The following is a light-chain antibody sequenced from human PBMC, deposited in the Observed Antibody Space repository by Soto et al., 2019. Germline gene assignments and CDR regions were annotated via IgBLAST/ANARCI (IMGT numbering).Light chain of an antibody. Sequence: IIFTQSPSTLSLSPGDRATLSCRASQSISSYLSWYQQKPGQAPRPVIYDTSNRATDTPARFSGSGSGTDFTLTISSLEPEDFAVYYCQQYSNWPPTFGQGTRLEIK. CDR1: QSISSY. V-gene: IGKV3-11*01. CDR2: DTS. J-gene: IGKJ5*01. CDR3: QQYSNWPPT.